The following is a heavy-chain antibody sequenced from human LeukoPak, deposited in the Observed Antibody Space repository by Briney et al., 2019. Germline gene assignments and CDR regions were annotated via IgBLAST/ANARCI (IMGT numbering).Heavy chain of an antibody. V-gene: IGHV4-59*12. J-gene: IGHJ5*02. CDR2: INYSGDT. CDR1: GGSISAYY. D-gene: IGHD2-21*02. Sequence: SETLSLTCTVSGGSISAYYWSWIRQPPGKGLEYIAYINYSGDTDYNPSLKSRVTISVDTSKNQFSLNLTSVTAADTAVYYCARDSRDSAYCDGDCLDPGGQGTLVTVSS. CDR3: ARDSRDSAYCDGDCLDP.